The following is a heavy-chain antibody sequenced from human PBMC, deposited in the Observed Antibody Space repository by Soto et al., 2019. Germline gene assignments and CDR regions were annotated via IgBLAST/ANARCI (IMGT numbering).Heavy chain of an antibody. CDR3: ARGSSYDFWSGYYKMLDY. J-gene: IGHJ4*02. CDR2: ISAYNGNT. CDR1: GYTFISYG. V-gene: IGHV1-18*01. D-gene: IGHD3-3*01. Sequence: ASVKVSCKASGYTFISYGISWVRQAPGQGLEWMGWISAYNGNTNYAQKLQGRVTLTTDTSTSTAYMELRSLRSDDTAVYYCARGSSYDFWSGYYKMLDYWGQGT.